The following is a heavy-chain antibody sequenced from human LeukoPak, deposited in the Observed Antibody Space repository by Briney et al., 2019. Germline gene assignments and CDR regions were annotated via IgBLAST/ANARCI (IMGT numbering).Heavy chain of an antibody. J-gene: IGHJ3*02. D-gene: IGHD1-7*01. CDR1: GGSFSSYY. V-gene: IGHV4-4*07. Sequence: SETLSLTCTVSGGSFSSYYWTYIRQSAGKGLEWIGRIYSSGNTNYNPSLQSRVTMSIDTSKNQFALKLNSVTAADTAVYYCARERLELGGDAFGIWGQGTMVTVSS. CDR2: IYSSGNT. CDR3: ARERLELGGDAFGI.